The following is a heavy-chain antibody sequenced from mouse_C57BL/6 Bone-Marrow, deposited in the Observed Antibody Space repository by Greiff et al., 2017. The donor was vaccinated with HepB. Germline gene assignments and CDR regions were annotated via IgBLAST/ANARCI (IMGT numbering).Heavy chain of an antibody. V-gene: IGHV1-62-2*01. CDR3: ARHEVNYGWFAY. J-gene: IGHJ3*01. CDR2: FYPGSGSI. CDR1: GYTFTEYT. Sequence: VNVVESGAELVKPGASVKLSCKASGYTFTEYTIHWVKQRSGQGLEWIGWFYPGSGSIKYNEKFKDKATLTADKSSSTVYMELSRLTSEDSAVYFCARHEVNYGWFAYWGQGTLVTVSA. D-gene: IGHD1-1*02.